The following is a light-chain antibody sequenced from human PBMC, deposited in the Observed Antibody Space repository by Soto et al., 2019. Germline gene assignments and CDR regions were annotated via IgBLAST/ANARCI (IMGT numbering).Light chain of an antibody. J-gene: IGLJ2*01. CDR3: GSYGGSNNLI. CDR1: SSDVGGYNH. CDR2: EVN. V-gene: IGLV2-8*01. Sequence: QSGLTQPPSASGSPGQSVAISCSGTSSDVGGYNHVSWYQQHPGKAPKLLISEVNKRPSGVPDRFSGSKSGNTASLTVSGLRPEDEADYYCGSYGGSNNLIFGGGTKLTVL.